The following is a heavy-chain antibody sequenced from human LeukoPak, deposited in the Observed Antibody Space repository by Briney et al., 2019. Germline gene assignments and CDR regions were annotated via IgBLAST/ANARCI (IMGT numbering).Heavy chain of an antibody. J-gene: IGHJ4*02. CDR3: ARGRGSTYGLFDY. CDR2: IYTGGTT. Sequence: PGGSLRLSCAASGFTVSSNYMSWVRQTPGKGLEWVSLIYTGGTTYYADSVKGRFTISRDNAKNTLYLQMNSLRAEDTAVYYCARGRGSTYGLFDYWGQGTLVTVSS. V-gene: IGHV3-66*01. D-gene: IGHD5-18*01. CDR1: GFTVSSNY.